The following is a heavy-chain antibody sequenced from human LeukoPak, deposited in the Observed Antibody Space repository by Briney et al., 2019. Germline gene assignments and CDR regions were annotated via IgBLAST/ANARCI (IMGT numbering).Heavy chain of an antibody. CDR1: GGSISSGGYY. D-gene: IGHD6-13*01. Sequence: SETLSLTWTVSGGSISSGGYYWNWIRQPPGKGLEWIGYIYHSGSTYYNPSLRSRVTISVDRSKNQFSLKLSSVTAADTAVYYCARDRPGGSSLDYWGQGTLVTVSS. J-gene: IGHJ4*02. CDR2: IYHSGST. CDR3: ARDRPGGSSLDY. V-gene: IGHV4-30-2*01.